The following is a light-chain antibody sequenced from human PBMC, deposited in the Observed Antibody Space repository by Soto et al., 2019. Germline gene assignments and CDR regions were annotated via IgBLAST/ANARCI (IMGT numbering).Light chain of an antibody. CDR3: HQRQYWPPIT. CDR1: LSVSVY. J-gene: IGKJ5*01. CDR2: DAS. V-gene: IGKV3-11*01. Sequence: VVLTPSPATLSLSPGERATLSCRTSLSVSVYLDWYQQKPGQAPRLLISDASNRATGIPARFSGSGSGTDFTLTISSLEPEDFAVYYCHQRQYWPPITFGQGTRREIK.